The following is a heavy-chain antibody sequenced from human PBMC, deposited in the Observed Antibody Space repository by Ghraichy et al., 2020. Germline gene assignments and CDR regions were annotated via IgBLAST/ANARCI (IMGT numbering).Heavy chain of an antibody. Sequence: SETLSLTCTVSGGSISSYYWSWIRQPPGKGLEWIGYIYYSGSTNYNPSLKSRVTISVDTSKNQFSLKLSSVTAADTAVYYCARVEAAAGTFYYYYYMDVWGKVTTVTVSS. CDR3: ARVEAAAGTFYYYYYMDV. CDR2: IYYSGST. CDR1: GGSISSYY. J-gene: IGHJ6*03. D-gene: IGHD6-13*01. V-gene: IGHV4-59*01.